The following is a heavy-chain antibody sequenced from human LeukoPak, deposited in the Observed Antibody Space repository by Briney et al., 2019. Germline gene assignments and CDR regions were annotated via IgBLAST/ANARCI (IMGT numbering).Heavy chain of an antibody. CDR1: GFTFSTYS. CDR3: ARDFDTSGYTFDL. CDR2: ISGSSKVI. D-gene: IGHD3-22*01. Sequence: QPGGSLRLSCAASGFTFSTYSMNWVRQAPGKGLEWLSYISGSSKVIYYADSVRGRFTISRDNAENLLYLQMNSLRDEDTAVYFCARDFDTSGYTFDLWGQGALVTVSS. J-gene: IGHJ4*02. V-gene: IGHV3-48*02.